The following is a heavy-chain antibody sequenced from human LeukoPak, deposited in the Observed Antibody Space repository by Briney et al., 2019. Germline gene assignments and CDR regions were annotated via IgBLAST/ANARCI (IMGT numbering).Heavy chain of an antibody. Sequence: SVKVSCKASGYTFTSYDINWVRQATGQGLEWRGWMNPNSGNTGYAQKFQGRVTITRNTSISTAYMELSSLRSEDTAVYYCARGTSYSSGWADAFEIWGQGTMVTVSS. CDR3: ARGTSYSSGWADAFEI. J-gene: IGHJ3*02. D-gene: IGHD6-19*01. CDR2: MNPNSGNT. V-gene: IGHV1-8*03. CDR1: GYTFTSYD.